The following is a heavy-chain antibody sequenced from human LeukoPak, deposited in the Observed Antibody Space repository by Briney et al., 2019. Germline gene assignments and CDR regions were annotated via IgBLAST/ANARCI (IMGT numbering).Heavy chain of an antibody. D-gene: IGHD6-13*01. CDR2: LNPNSGNT. CDR3: ARHSYIKGAGKGAFDP. J-gene: IGHJ5*02. Sequence: GASVKVSCKASGYTFTNYDINWVRQAPGQGLEWMGWLNPNSGNTGYAQKFQGRVTMTSSTSMSTAYMELSSLRSEDTAVYYCARHSYIKGAGKGAFDPWGQGTLVTVSS. V-gene: IGHV1-8*01. CDR1: GYTFTNYD.